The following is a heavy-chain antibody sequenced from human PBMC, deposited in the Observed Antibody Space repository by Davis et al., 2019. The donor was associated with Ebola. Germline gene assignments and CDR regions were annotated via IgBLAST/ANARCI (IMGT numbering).Heavy chain of an antibody. CDR1: GYTFTSYS. CDR3: AKSRGSANFDY. D-gene: IGHD3-10*01. CDR2: VTPGNGNT. V-gene: IGHV1-3*01. J-gene: IGHJ4*02. Sequence: ASVKVSCKASGYTFTSYSVYWVRQAPGQGLEWMGWVTPGNGNTKYSQNFQGRVTITRDTSASTTYMELTSLTSEDTAVYYCAKSRGSANFDYWGQGTLVTVSS.